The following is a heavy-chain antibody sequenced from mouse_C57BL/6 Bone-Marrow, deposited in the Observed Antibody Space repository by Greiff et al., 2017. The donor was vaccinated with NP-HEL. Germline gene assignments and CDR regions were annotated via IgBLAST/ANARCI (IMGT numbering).Heavy chain of an antibody. Sequence: QVQLKESGAELAKPGASVKLSCKASGYTFTSYWMHWVKQRPGQGLEWIGYINPSSGYTKYNQKFKDKATLTADKSSSTAYMQLSSLTYEDSAVYYCAITTVVAGYYYAMDYWGQGTSVTVSS. J-gene: IGHJ4*01. CDR3: AITTVVAGYYYAMDY. D-gene: IGHD1-1*01. CDR1: GYTFTSYW. V-gene: IGHV1-7*01. CDR2: INPSSGYT.